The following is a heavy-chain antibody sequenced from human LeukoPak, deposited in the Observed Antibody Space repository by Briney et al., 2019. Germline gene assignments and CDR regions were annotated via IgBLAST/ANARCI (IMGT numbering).Heavy chain of an antibody. CDR3: ARLYLRDHCSSTSCYGSYFDY. CDR1: GYSITSGYY. J-gene: IGHJ4*02. V-gene: IGHV4-38-2*01. D-gene: IGHD2-2*01. CDR2: IYHSGST. Sequence: PSETLSLTCAVSGYSITSGYYWGWIRQPPGKGLEWIGSIYHSGSTYYNPSLKTRVTISVDTSKNQFSLKLSSVPAADTAVYYCARLYLRDHCSSTSCYGSYFDYWGQGTLVTVSS.